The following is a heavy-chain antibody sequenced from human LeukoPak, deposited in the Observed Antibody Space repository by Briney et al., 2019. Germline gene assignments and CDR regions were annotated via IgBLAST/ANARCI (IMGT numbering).Heavy chain of an antibody. CDR1: GFTFRDYW. J-gene: IGHJ4*02. CDR2: TKPDGSAE. D-gene: IGHD6-19*01. Sequence: PGGSLRLSCAASGFTFRDYWMGWVRQAPGKGLEWVANTKPDGSAEYYADSVRGRFTTSRDNSKNMLHLQMSSLTGEDTALYYCVRRGDASSGWGDHDYWGQGALVTVSS. CDR3: VRRGDASSGWGDHDY. V-gene: IGHV3-7*03.